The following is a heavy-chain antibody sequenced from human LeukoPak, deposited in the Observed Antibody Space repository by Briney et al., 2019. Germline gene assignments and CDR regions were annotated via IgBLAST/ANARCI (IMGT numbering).Heavy chain of an antibody. CDR1: GFTFSSYG. CDR3: AAHHGELGYFDY. Sequence: GGSLRLTCAASGFTFSSYGMHWVRQAPGKGLEWVAVIWYDGSNKYYADSVKGRFTISRDNSKNTLYLQMNSLRAEDTAVYYCAAHHGELGYFDYWGQGTLVTVSS. J-gene: IGHJ4*02. V-gene: IGHV3-33*01. D-gene: IGHD1-26*01. CDR2: IWYDGSNK.